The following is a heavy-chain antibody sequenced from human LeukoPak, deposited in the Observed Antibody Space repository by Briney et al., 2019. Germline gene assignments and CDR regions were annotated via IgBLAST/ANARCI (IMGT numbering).Heavy chain of an antibody. CDR2: INPSGGST. J-gene: IGHJ3*01. V-gene: IGHV1-46*01. CDR3: ARGKAASGDVFDF. Sequence: ASVKVSCKASGYTFTSYYMHWLRQAPGPGLQWMGIINPSGGSTTYAQKFQGRVTMTRDKPTVTAYMELSSLRSEDTVVYYCARGKAASGDVFDFWGQGTMVTVSS. D-gene: IGHD2-15*01. CDR1: GYTFTSYY.